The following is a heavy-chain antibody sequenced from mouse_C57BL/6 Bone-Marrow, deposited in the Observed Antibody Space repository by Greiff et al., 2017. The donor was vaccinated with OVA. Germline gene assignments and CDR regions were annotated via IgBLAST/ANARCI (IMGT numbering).Heavy chain of an antibody. V-gene: IGHV2-9*01. CDR2: IWGGGST. CDR1: GFSLTSYG. D-gene: IGHD1-1*01. J-gene: IGHJ1*03. Sequence: VQLVESGPGLVVPSQSLSITCTVSGFSLTSYGVDWVRQPPGKGLEWLGVIWGGGSTNYNSALMSRLSISKDNSKSQVFLKMNSLQTDDTAMYYCAKQGTTVVARDWYFDVWGTGTTVTVSS. CDR3: AKQGTTVVARDWYFDV.